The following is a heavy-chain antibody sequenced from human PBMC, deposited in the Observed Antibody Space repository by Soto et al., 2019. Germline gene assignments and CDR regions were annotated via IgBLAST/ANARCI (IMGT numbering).Heavy chain of an antibody. Sequence: RKLSCAASEFSVSSNYLTWVRQAPGKGLEWVSGIYAGGATYYADSVKGRFTISRDNSKNTLFLQMNSLRVEDTAVYYCARGSYRAFDYWGQGTLVTVSS. J-gene: IGHJ4*02. D-gene: IGHD3-10*01. CDR2: IYAGGAT. CDR1: EFSVSSNY. CDR3: ARGSYRAFDY. V-gene: IGHV3-53*01.